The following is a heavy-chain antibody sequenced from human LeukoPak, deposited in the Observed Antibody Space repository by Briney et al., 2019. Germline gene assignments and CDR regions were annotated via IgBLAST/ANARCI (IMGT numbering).Heavy chain of an antibody. CDR2: INPNSGGT. Sequence: ASVKVSCKASGYTFTGYYMHWVRQAPGQGLAWMGWINPNSGGTNYAQKFQGRVTMTRDTSISTAYMELSRLRSDDTAVYYCARDGEVSDYDDFDYWGQGTLVTVSP. CDR3: ARDGEVSDYDDFDY. J-gene: IGHJ4*02. CDR1: GYTFTGYY. D-gene: IGHD5-12*01. V-gene: IGHV1-2*02.